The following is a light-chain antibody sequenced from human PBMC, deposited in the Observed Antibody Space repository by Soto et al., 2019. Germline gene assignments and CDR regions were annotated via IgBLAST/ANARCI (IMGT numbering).Light chain of an antibody. J-gene: IGLJ1*01. Sequence: QSVLTQPPSVSAAPGQKVTISCSGSSSNIGNNYVSWYQQLPGTAPKLLIYDNNKRPSGISDRFSGSKSGTSATLGITGLQTGDEADYYCGTWDSSLSAGRVFGTGTKLTVL. CDR3: GTWDSSLSAGRV. CDR1: SSNIGNNY. CDR2: DNN. V-gene: IGLV1-51*01.